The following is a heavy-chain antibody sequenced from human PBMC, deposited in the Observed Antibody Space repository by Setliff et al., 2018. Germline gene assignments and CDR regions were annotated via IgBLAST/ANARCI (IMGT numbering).Heavy chain of an antibody. CDR1: GFTFSSYA. CDR2: ISGSGGST. J-gene: IGHJ6*02. V-gene: IGHV3-23*01. Sequence: LRLSCAASGFTFSSYAMSWVRQAPGKGLEWVSAISGSGGSTYYADSVKGRFTISRDNSKNTLYLQMNSLRAEDTAVYYCAKDRSGSKAYYYYGMDVWGQGTTVTVSS. D-gene: IGHD3-10*01. CDR3: AKDRSGSKAYYYYGMDV.